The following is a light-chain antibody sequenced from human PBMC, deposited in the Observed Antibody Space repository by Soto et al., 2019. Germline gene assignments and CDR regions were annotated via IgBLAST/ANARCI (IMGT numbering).Light chain of an antibody. CDR3: QQRSNWPIT. V-gene: IGKV1-5*01. CDR2: DAS. Sequence: DIEMSQSPSSLSASVGDRVTITCRASQSLNRWLAWYQQKPGKAPKLLIYDASSLQSGVPSRFSGSGSATDFTLTISSLEPEDFAVYYCQQRSNWPITFGQGTRLEIK. J-gene: IGKJ5*01. CDR1: QSLNRW.